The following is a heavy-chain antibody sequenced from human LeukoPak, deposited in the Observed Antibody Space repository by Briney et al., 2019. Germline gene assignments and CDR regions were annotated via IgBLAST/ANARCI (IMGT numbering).Heavy chain of an antibody. CDR1: GFTFSSDA. Sequence: GGSLRLSCAASGFTFSSDAMSWVRQAPGKGLGWVSAISGSGGSTYYADSVKGRFTISRDNSKNTLYLQMNSLRAEDTAVYYCATSSITMVRGVLNPFDYWGQGTLVTVSS. CDR2: ISGSGGST. D-gene: IGHD3-10*01. CDR3: ATSSITMVRGVLNPFDY. J-gene: IGHJ4*02. V-gene: IGHV3-23*01.